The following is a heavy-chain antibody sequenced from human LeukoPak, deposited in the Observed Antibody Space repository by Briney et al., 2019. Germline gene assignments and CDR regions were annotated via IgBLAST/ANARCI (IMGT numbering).Heavy chain of an antibody. CDR2: ISANGHST. D-gene: IGHD5-24*01. CDR1: GFTFSSYA. V-gene: IGHV3-23*01. CDR3: AKSLEMSTIGWFES. Sequence: GGSLRLSCAASGFTFSSYAMNWVRHSPRKGMEWVSAISANGHSTYYADSVRGRFTISRDNSENTVSLQMNSLRAEDTAVYYCAKSLEMSTIGWFESWGQGTLVTVSS. J-gene: IGHJ5*01.